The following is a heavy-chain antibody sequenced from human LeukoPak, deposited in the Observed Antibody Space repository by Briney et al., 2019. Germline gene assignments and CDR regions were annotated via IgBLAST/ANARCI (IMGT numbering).Heavy chain of an antibody. J-gene: IGHJ5*02. V-gene: IGHV3-53*01. CDR1: GLTGSHNY. Sequence: GSLRLSCAASGLTGSHNYVSWVRQAPGKGLEWVSAIHTSGDTCYADSVKGRFTISRDTSKNTLYLQINGLRVEDTAVYYCIVFGDSNHWGQGTLVTVSS. D-gene: IGHD4-17*01. CDR3: IVFGDSNH. CDR2: IHTSGDT.